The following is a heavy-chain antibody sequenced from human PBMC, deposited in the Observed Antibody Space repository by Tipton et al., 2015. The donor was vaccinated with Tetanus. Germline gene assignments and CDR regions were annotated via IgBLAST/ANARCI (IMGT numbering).Heavy chain of an antibody. CDR2: SWYDGTDK. J-gene: IGHJ4*02. CDR3: AREADCSGGSCFSGVFDN. D-gene: IGHD2-15*01. Sequence: SLRLSCAASGFIFSSYGIHWVRQAPGKGLEWVAVSWYDGTDKYYADSVKGRFTISRDNSKNTLYLQMNSLRAEDTAVYYCAREADCSGGSCFSGVFDNGGQGPQVTVSS. V-gene: IGHV3-33*01. CDR1: GFIFSSYG.